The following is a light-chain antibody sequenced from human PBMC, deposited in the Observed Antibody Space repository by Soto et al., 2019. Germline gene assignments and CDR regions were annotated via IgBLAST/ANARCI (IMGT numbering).Light chain of an antibody. J-gene: IGKJ2*01. CDR2: GSS. Sequence: EIVLTQSPGTLSLSPGERATLSCRASQSVSGNYLAWYQQKPRQSPRPLIYGSSDRATGIPDRFSGSGPATDFTLTITRVEPEDFAVYYCQQYGSSPQYTFGQGTKLEIK. V-gene: IGKV3-20*01. CDR1: QSVSGNY. CDR3: QQYGSSPQYT.